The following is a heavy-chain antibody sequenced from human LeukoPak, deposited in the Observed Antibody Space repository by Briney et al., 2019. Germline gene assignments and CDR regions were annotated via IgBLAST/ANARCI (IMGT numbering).Heavy chain of an antibody. D-gene: IGHD3-3*01. CDR1: GYTFTSYG. CDR3: ARARDGYDFWSGYSNQRPNWFDP. CDR2: ISAYNGNT. Sequence: ASVTVSCKASGYTFTSYGISWVRQAPGQGLEWMGWISAYNGNTNYAQKLQGRVTMTTDTSTSTAYMELRSLRSDDTAVYYCARARDGYDFWSGYSNQRPNWFDPWGQGTLVTVSS. V-gene: IGHV1-18*01. J-gene: IGHJ5*02.